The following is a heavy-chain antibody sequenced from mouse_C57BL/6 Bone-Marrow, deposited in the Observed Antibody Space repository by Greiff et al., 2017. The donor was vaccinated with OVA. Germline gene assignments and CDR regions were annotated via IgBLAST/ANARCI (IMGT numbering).Heavy chain of an antibody. J-gene: IGHJ2*01. V-gene: IGHV1-39*01. Sequence: HVKQSGPDLVKPGASVKISCKASGYSFTNYNMNWVKQSNGKSLEWLGVINPNYGTTSYNQKFKGKATLTVDQSSSTAYMQLNSLTSEDSAVYYCARENCYGSINYWGQGTTLTVSS. CDR1: GYSFTNYN. CDR3: ARENCYGSINY. D-gene: IGHD1-1*01. CDR2: INPNYGTT.